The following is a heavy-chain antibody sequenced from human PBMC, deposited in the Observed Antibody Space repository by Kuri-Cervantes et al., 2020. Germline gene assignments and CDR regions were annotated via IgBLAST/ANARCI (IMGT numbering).Heavy chain of an antibody. CDR1: GGSFSDYY. CDR3: AYVYEGYCSGGSCQSSDY. CDR2: INHSGST. J-gene: IGHJ4*02. V-gene: IGHV4-34*01. D-gene: IGHD2-15*01. Sequence: SETLSLTCAVYGGSFSDYYWSWIRQSPGKGLEWIGEINHSGSTNYNPSLKSRVTISVDTSKNQFSLKLSSVTAADTAVYYCAYVYEGYCSGGSCQSSDYWGQGTLVTVSS.